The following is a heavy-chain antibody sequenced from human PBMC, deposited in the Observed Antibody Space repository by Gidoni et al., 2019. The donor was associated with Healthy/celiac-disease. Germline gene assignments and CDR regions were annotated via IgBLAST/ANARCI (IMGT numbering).Heavy chain of an antibody. CDR3: ARDYGDYVECWFDP. CDR2: ISSSSSDI. J-gene: IGHJ5*02. CDR1: GFHSSSYS. Sequence: EVQLVESGGGLVKPGGSLRRSCAASGFHSSSYSMNWVRQAPGKGMWWVSSISSSSSDIYYADSVKGRFTISRDNAKNSLYLQMNSLRAEDTAVYYCARDYGDYVECWFDPWGQGTLVTVSS. D-gene: IGHD4-17*01. V-gene: IGHV3-21*01.